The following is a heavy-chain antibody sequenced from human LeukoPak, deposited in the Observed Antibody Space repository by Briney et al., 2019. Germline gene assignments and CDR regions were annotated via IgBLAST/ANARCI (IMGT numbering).Heavy chain of an antibody. J-gene: IGHJ4*02. V-gene: IGHV3-23*01. CDR2: ITGSGGST. D-gene: IGHD3-10*01. CDR3: AKGYGSGTSRYYFDY. CDR1: GFTFSSYA. Sequence: GGSLRLSCAASGFTFSSYAMSWVRQAPGKGLEWVSTITGSGGSTYYADSVKGRFTISRDNSKNTLYLQMISLRAEDTAVYYCAKGYGSGTSRYYFDYWGQETLVTVSS.